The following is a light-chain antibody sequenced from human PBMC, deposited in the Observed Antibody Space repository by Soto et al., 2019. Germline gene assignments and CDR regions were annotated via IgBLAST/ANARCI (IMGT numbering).Light chain of an antibody. J-gene: IGKJ1*01. CDR1: ETVRSN. CDR2: AAS. Sequence: ETVLTQSPDTLSVSPGERATLSCRASETVRSNLAWYQQKPGQAPRLLIYAASTRATGIPARFIGNGSGTEFTLTISSLQSEDFAVYYCQQYNNWWTFGQGTKV. CDR3: QQYNNWWT. V-gene: IGKV3D-15*01.